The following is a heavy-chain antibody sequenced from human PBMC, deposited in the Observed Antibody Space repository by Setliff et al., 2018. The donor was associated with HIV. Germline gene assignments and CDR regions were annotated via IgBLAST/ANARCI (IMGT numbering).Heavy chain of an antibody. V-gene: IGHV3-33*08. CDR2: MSTDGGII. J-gene: IGHJ4*02. Sequence: SLRLSCAATGFTFTSYVLHWVRQAPGKGLEWVAVMSTDGGIIIYADSVKGRFTISRDNSKNTLFLQMNNLRDEDTAVYFCVRDGVGTTPFDYWGQGSLVTVSS. CDR3: VRDGVGTTPFDY. D-gene: IGHD1-26*01. CDR1: GFTFTSYV.